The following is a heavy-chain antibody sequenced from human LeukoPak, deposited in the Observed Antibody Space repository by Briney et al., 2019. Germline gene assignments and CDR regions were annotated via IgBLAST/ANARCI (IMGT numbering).Heavy chain of an antibody. D-gene: IGHD4-17*01. J-gene: IGHJ4*02. CDR2: IYHSGST. CDR3: ARGRQMTTVNYFDY. CDR1: GGSISSDGYS. Sequence: SQTLSLTCAISGGSISSDGYSWSWIRQPPGKGLEWIGYIYHSGSTYYNPSLKSRVTISVDRSKNQFSLKLRSVTAADTAVYYCARGRQMTTVNYFDYWGQGTLVTVSS. V-gene: IGHV4-30-2*01.